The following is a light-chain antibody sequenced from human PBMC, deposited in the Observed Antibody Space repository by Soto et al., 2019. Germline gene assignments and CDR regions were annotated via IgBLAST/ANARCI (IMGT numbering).Light chain of an antibody. V-gene: IGKV3-11*01. J-gene: IGKJ2*01. CDR2: DAS. CDR3: QLRNTWPPLYT. CDR1: QSVTRS. Sequence: EIVLTQSPATLSLSPGERATLSCRTSQSVTRSLAWYQQKPGQAPRLLIFDASNRATGIPARFSGSGSGTDFTLSISSLEPEDFAVYYCQLRNTWPPLYTFGPGTKLEIK.